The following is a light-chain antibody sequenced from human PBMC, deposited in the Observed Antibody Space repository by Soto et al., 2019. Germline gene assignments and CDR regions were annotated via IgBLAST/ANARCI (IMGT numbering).Light chain of an antibody. CDR2: SNN. CDR1: RSNIGSNP. J-gene: IGLJ1*01. V-gene: IGLV1-44*01. Sequence: QSVLTQPPSASGTPGQRVTISCSGSRSNIGSNPVNWYQQLPGTAPKLLIDSNNQRPSGAPDRFSGSSSGTSASLAISGLQSEDEADYYCAAWDDSLYGRVFGTGTKLTVL. CDR3: AAWDDSLYGRV.